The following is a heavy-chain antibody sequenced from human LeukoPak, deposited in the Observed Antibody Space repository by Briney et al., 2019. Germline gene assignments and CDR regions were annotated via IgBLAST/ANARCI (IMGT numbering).Heavy chain of an antibody. D-gene: IGHD1/OR15-1a*01. J-gene: IGHJ4*02. V-gene: IGHV3-11*01. CDR3: ATKAREAPE. CDR1: GFSFSDNY. CDR2: ISGDGYDI. Sequence: GGALRLSCATSGFSFSDNYMSWIRQAPGKGLQWLSYISGDGYDINYADSVKGRFTVARDNAKNALYLQMNSLGVEDTAIYYCATKAREAPEWGQGTLVTVSS.